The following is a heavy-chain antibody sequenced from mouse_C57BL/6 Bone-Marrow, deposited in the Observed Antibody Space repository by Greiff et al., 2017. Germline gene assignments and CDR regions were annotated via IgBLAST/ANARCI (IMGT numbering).Heavy chain of an antibody. CDR3: ARSTMITTFSNWYFDV. Sequence: QVQLQQPGAELVKPGASVKMSCKASGYTFTSYWITWVKQRPGQGLEWIGDIYPGSGSTNYNEKFKSKATLTVDTSSSTAYMQLSSLTSEDSAVYYCARSTMITTFSNWYFDVWGTGTTVTVSS. J-gene: IGHJ1*03. V-gene: IGHV1-55*01. D-gene: IGHD2-4*01. CDR2: IYPGSGST. CDR1: GYTFTSYW.